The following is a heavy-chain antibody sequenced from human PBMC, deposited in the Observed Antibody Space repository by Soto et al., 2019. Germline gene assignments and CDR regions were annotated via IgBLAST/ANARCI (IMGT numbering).Heavy chain of an antibody. CDR2: IIPIFGTA. J-gene: IGHJ4*02. V-gene: IGHV1-69*13. Sequence: SVKVSCKASGYTFTSYAMHWVRQAPGQRLEWMGGIIPIFGTANYAQKFQGRVTITADESTSTAYMELSSLRSEDTAVYYCARDSRIEMATIPLDYWGQGTLVTVSS. CDR1: GYTFTSYA. CDR3: ARDSRIEMATIPLDY. D-gene: IGHD5-12*01.